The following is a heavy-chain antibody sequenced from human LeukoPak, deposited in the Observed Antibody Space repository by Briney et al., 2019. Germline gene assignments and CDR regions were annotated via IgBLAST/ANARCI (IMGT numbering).Heavy chain of an antibody. J-gene: IGHJ4*02. V-gene: IGHV3-7*03. CDR3: ARATYYYDSSGYY. CDR2: IKQDGSEK. Sequence: GGSLRLSCAASGFTFSSYWMSWVRRAPGKGLEWVANIKQDGSEKYYVESVKGRFTTSRDNAKNSLYLQMNSLRAEDTAVYYCARATYYYDSSGYYWGQGTLVTVSS. CDR1: GFTFSSYW. D-gene: IGHD3-22*01.